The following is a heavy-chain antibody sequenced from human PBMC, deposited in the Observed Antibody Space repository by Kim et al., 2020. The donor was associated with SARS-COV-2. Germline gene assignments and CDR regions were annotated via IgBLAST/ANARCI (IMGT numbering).Heavy chain of an antibody. D-gene: IGHD3-22*01. CDR3: ARDGDYYDSAGYPDYFDS. J-gene: IGHJ4*02. Sequence: KGRFTTSRDNAVNSLYLQLDSLRAEDTAVYYCARDGDYYDSAGYPDYFDSWGQGTLVTVSS. V-gene: IGHV3-48*03.